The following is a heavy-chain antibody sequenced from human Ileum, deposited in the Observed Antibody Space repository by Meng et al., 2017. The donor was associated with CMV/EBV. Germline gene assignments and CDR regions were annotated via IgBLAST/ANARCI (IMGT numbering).Heavy chain of an antibody. CDR1: GFTFSSYS. D-gene: IGHD4-17*01. Sequence: CAASGFTFSSYSMNWVRQAPGKGLEWVSSISSSSSYIYYADLVKGRFTISRDNAKNSLYLQMNSLRAEDTAVYYCARDSYGDYYFDYWGQGTLVTVSS. CDR3: ARDSYGDYYFDY. V-gene: IGHV3-21*01. J-gene: IGHJ4*02. CDR2: ISSSSSYI.